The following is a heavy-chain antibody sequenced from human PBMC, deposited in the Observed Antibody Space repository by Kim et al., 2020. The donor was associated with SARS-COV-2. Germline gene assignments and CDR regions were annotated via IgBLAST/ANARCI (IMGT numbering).Heavy chain of an antibody. Sequence: VQGRFTICRDNTKKSLYLQMNRLRAEDTAVYYCARGVTYYDFWSGYSFDYWGQGTLVTVSS. V-gene: IGHV3-21*01. CDR3: ARGVTYYDFWSGYSFDY. D-gene: IGHD3-3*01. J-gene: IGHJ4*02.